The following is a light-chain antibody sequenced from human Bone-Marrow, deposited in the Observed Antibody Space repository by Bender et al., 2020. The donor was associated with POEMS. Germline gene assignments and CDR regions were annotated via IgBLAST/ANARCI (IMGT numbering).Light chain of an antibody. Sequence: SYELTQPPSVSVSPGQTARITCSGDALPRKYVFWYQQKSGQSPVVVIYEDNKRPSGIPERFSGSNSGTMATLTINGAQVEDEADYYCCSGASSGHQVFGSGTRVTV. CDR3: CSGASSGHQV. V-gene: IGLV3-10*01. J-gene: IGLJ1*01. CDR2: EDN. CDR1: ALPRKY.